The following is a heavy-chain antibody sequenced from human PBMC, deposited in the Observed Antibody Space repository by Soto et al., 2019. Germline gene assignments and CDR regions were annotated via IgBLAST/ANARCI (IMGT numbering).Heavy chain of an antibody. J-gene: IGHJ4*02. CDR3: ARGNANLRITMIVGPLDY. V-gene: IGHV1-18*01. CDR2: ISAYNGNT. D-gene: IGHD3-22*01. CDR1: GYTFTSYG. Sequence: GASVKVSCKASGYTFTSYGISWVRQAPGQGLEWMGWISAYNGNTNYAQKLQGRVTMTTDTSTSTAYMELRSLRSDDTAVYYCARGNANLRITMIVGPLDYWGQGTLVTVSS.